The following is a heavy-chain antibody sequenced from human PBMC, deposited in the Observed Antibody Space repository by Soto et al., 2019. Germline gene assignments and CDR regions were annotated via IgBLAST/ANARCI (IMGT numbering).Heavy chain of an antibody. V-gene: IGHV3-53*01. CDR1: GFTVSNNY. J-gene: IGHJ4*02. CDR2: IYSGGYT. D-gene: IGHD6-25*01. Sequence: EVQLVESGGGLIQPGGSLRLSCAVSGFTVSNNYMSWVRQAPGKGLEGVSVIYSGGYTAYGDSVKGRFTISRDNSKNTTYLKRKGLGAADTAVYYGATQRGGGGYWGQGTLVTVSS. CDR3: ATQRGGGGY.